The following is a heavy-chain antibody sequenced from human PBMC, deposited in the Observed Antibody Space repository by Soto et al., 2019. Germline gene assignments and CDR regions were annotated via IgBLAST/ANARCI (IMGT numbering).Heavy chain of an antibody. J-gene: IGHJ4*02. Sequence: GESLKISCKGSGYRFSNYWIAWVRQVPGKGLEWMGIVYPADSDTRYSPSFQGQVIISADKSISTAYLQWSSLKASDTGMYYCARLTAGYCSGGSCYEYFFDYWGPGTLVTVSS. D-gene: IGHD2-15*01. CDR3: ARLTAGYCSGGSCYEYFFDY. CDR2: VYPADSDT. V-gene: IGHV5-51*01. CDR1: GYRFSNYW.